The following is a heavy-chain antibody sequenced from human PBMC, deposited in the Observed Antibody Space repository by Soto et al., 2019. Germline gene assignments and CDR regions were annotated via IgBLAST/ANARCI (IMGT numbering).Heavy chain of an antibody. CDR2: ISYDGSKK. J-gene: IGHJ4*02. Sequence: GGSLRLSCAASAFTFSSYGMHWVRPAPDKGLECVPVISYDGSKKYSADSVKGRFTISRDNSKNTLYLQMNSLRAEDTAVYYCAKDKRLRYFDWLQDYWGQGPLVTVSS. D-gene: IGHD3-9*01. CDR3: AKDKRLRYFDWLQDY. CDR1: AFTFSSYG. V-gene: IGHV3-30*18.